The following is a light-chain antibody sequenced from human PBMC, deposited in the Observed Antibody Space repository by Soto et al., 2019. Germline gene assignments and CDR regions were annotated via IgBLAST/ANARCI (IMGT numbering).Light chain of an antibody. V-gene: IGKV1-5*03. Sequence: DIQMTPSPSTLSASVGDRVTITCRASQSISNWLAWDQQKPGKAPKLLIYKASSLASGVPSRFTASGSATEFTLSISSLQADDFATYYCQEYDSYPRSCGQGTKVESK. CDR3: QEYDSYPRS. J-gene: IGKJ1*01. CDR2: KAS. CDR1: QSISNW.